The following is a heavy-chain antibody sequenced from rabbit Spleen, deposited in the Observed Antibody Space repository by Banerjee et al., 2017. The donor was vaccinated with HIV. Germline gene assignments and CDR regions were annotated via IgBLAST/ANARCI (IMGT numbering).Heavy chain of an antibody. V-gene: IGHV1S40*01. CDR3: ARDLTGVIGWSFYL. CDR2: IDTGSSGFT. J-gene: IGHJ4*01. Sequence: QSLEESGGDLVKPGASLTLTCIASGVSFSGDSYMCWVRQAPGKGLEWIACIDTGSSGFTYFASWAKGRFTISKTSSTTVTLQMTSLTVVDTATYFCARDLTGVIGWSFYLWGPGTLVTVS. D-gene: IGHD1-1*01. CDR1: GVSFSGDSY.